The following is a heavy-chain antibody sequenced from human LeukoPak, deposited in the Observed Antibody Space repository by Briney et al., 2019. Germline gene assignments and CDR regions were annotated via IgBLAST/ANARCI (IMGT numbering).Heavy chain of an antibody. J-gene: IGHJ6*03. Sequence: ASVKVSCKASGYTLTSYGISWVRQAPGQGLEWMGWISTYNGNTNYAQKLQGRVTMTTDTSTSTAYMELRSLRSDDMAVYYCARDLHRVVVRGVPHYYYYMDVWGKGTTVTISS. CDR1: GYTLTSYG. V-gene: IGHV1-18*03. CDR2: ISTYNGNT. CDR3: ARDLHRVVVRGVPHYYYYMDV. D-gene: IGHD3-10*01.